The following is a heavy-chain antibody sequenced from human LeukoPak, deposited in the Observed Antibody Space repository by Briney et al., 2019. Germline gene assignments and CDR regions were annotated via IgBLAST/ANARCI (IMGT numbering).Heavy chain of an antibody. CDR1: GYTFTSYY. CDR2: INPSGGNT. V-gene: IGHV1-46*01. J-gene: IGHJ3*02. CDR3: ARGRRVAADDAFDI. Sequence: ASVKVSCKASGYTFTSYYMYWVRQAPGQGLEWMGIINPSGGNTNYAQKFQGRVTMTRNTSISTAYMELSSLRSEDMAVYYCARGRRVAADDAFDIWGQGTMVTVSS. D-gene: IGHD6-13*01.